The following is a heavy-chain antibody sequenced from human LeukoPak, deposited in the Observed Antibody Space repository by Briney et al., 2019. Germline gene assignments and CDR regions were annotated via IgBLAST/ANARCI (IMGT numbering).Heavy chain of an antibody. D-gene: IGHD3-10*01. J-gene: IGHJ5*02. V-gene: IGHV4-39*01. Sequence: PSETLSLTCTVSGGSISSSTYLWGWIRQPPGKGLEWIGVIYNSGTTYYNPSLKSRVAIYLDTSKSQFSLRLSSLTAADTAVYYCATVVRGENYFDPWGQGTLVTVSS. CDR1: GGSISSSTYL. CDR3: ATVVRGENYFDP. CDR2: IYNSGTT.